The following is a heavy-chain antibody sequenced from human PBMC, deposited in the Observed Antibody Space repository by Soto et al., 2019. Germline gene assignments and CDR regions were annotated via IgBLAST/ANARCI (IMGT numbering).Heavy chain of an antibody. J-gene: IGHJ4*02. D-gene: IGHD5-18*01. Sequence: GGSLRLSCAASGFTFSSYGMHWVRQAPGKGLEWVAVISYDGSNKYYADSVKGRFTISRDNSKNTLYLQMNSLRAEDTAVYYCAATRRGYSYGYGRYWGQGTLVTVSS. CDR1: GFTFSSYG. CDR3: AATRRGYSYGYGRY. CDR2: ISYDGSNK. V-gene: IGHV3-30*03.